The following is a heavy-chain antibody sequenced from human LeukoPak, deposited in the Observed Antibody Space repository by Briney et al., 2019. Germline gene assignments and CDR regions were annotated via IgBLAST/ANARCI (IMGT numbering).Heavy chain of an antibody. CDR1: GGSFSGYY. CDR3: ARRGYASGNYDN. D-gene: IGHD3-10*01. V-gene: IGHV4-34*01. J-gene: IGHJ4*02. CDR2: ISHSGST. Sequence: SETLSLTCAVYGGSFSGYYWSWLRQPPGKGLEWIGEISHSGSTHYNPSLKSRVSISVDTSKSQFSLKLTSVTAADTAVYYCARRGYASGNYDNWGQGTLVTVSS.